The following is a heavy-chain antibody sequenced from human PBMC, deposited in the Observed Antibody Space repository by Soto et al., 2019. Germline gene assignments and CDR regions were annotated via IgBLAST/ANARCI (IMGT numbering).Heavy chain of an antibody. Sequence: QVHLQQSGPGLVKPSETLSLTCTVSGGSMSSYYWTWIRQPAGKGLAWIGRVYSSGGTHYNPSLKSRVTISLGTSKNQFSLRLLSVTDAVTAVYYCARGHRFSDWFDPWGQGTLVNVSS. CDR1: GGSMSSYY. CDR3: ARGHRFSDWFDP. V-gene: IGHV4-4*07. D-gene: IGHD3-3*01. CDR2: VYSSGGT. J-gene: IGHJ5*02.